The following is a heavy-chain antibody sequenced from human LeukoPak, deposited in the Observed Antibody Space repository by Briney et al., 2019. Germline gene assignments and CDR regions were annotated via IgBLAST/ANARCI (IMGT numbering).Heavy chain of an antibody. D-gene: IGHD4-17*01. CDR3: AKHYSRANYQDYGDYGLIDY. CDR2: ISSSGSTI. CDR1: GFTFSDYY. V-gene: IGHV3-11*01. Sequence: GGSLRLSCAASGFTFSDYYMSWIRQAPGKGLEWVSYISSSGSTIYYADSVKGRFTISRDNAKNSLYLQMNSLRAEDTAVYYCAKHYSRANYQDYGDYGLIDYWGQGTLVTVSS. J-gene: IGHJ4*02.